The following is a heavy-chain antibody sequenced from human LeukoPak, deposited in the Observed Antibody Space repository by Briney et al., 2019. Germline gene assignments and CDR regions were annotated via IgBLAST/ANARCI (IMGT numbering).Heavy chain of an antibody. CDR3: ASEGFDY. CDR2: ISWNSGSI. J-gene: IGHJ4*02. CDR1: GFTFDDYA. Sequence: GGSLRLSCAASGFTFDDYAMHWVRQAPGKGLEWVSGISWNSGSIGYADSVKGRFTISRDNAKNSLYLQMNSLRAEDTAVCYCASEGFDYWGQGTLVTVSS. V-gene: IGHV3-9*01.